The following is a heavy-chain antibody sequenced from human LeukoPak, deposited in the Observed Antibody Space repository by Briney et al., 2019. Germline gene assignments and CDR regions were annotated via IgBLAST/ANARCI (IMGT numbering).Heavy chain of an antibody. V-gene: IGHV1-2*02. D-gene: IGHD2-2*01. CDR1: GCTFTGYY. CDR3: ARDYEASAVFDY. J-gene: IGHJ4*02. Sequence: ASVKVSCKASGCTFTGYYLHWVRQAPGQGLEWMGWIHPNSGGTNYAQKFQGRVTMTRDTSINTAYMDLSSLRSDDTAVYYCARDYEASAVFDYWGQGTLVTVSS. CDR2: IHPNSGGT.